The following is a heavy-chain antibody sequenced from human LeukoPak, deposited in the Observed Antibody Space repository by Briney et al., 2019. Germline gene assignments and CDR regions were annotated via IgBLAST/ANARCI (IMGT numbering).Heavy chain of an antibody. V-gene: IGHV4-59*01. J-gene: IGHJ4*02. CDR2: ISYSGST. D-gene: IGHD3-16*01. CDR1: GDSITNYY. Sequence: SETLSLTCTVSGDSITNYYWSWIRQPPGKGLEWIGYISYSGSTNYNPSLKSRVTISVDMSKNQFSLKLCSVTAADTAVYHYARRGGFPYYFDYGGQGALVTVSS. CDR3: ARRGGFPYYFDY.